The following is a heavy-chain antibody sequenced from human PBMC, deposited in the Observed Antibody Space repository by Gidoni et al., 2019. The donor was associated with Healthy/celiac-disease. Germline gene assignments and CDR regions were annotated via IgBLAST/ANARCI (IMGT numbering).Heavy chain of an antibody. CDR1: GGTFSSYA. CDR2: IIPIFGTA. J-gene: IGHJ5*02. Sequence: QVQLVQSGAAVTKPGSSVKVSCKASGGTFSSYAISWVRQAPGQGLEWMGGIIPIFGTANYAQKFQGRVTITADESTSTAYMELSSLRSEDTAVYYCASKYCTNGVCYFGGWFDPWGQGTLVTVSS. CDR3: ASKYCTNGVCYFGGWFDP. V-gene: IGHV1-69*01. D-gene: IGHD2-8*01.